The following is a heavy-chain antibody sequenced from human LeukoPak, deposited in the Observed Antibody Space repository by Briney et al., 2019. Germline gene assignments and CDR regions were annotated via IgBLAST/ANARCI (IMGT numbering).Heavy chain of an antibody. V-gene: IGHV4-34*01. J-gene: IGHJ4*02. CDR2: INHSGST. CDR1: GGSFSGYY. Sequence: SETLSLTCAVYGGSFSGYYWSWIRQPPGKGLEWIGEINHSGSTNYNPSLKSRVTISVDTSKNQFSLKLSSVTAADTAVYYCARGRNYYGFPFDYWGQGTLVTVSS. CDR3: ARGRNYYGFPFDY. D-gene: IGHD3-10*01.